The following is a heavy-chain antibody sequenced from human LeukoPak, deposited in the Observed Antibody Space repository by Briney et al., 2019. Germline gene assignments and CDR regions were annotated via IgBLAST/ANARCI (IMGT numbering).Heavy chain of an antibody. CDR3: ARARDYSTLYYFDY. Sequence: ASVKVSCKASGYTFTSYGISWVRQAPGQGLEWMGGIIPIFGTANYAQKFQGRVTITTDESTSTAYMGLSSLRSEDTAVYYCARARDYSTLYYFDYWGLGTLVTVSS. CDR2: IIPIFGTA. D-gene: IGHD4-11*01. V-gene: IGHV1-69*05. CDR1: GYTFTSYG. J-gene: IGHJ4*02.